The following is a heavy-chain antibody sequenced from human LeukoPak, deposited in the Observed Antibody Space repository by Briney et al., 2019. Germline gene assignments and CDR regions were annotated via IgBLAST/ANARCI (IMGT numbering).Heavy chain of an antibody. D-gene: IGHD5-24*01. V-gene: IGHV3-53*01. CDR1: GFTVSSNY. J-gene: IGHJ4*02. CDR2: IYPASTT. Sequence: PAGSLRLSCAASGFTVSSNYMSWVRQAPGKGLEWVSVIYPASTTYYADSVKGRFTISRDNSKNTLSLQMNSLRAEDTAVYYCARGDGYNYFDCWGQGTLVTVSS. CDR3: ARGDGYNYFDC.